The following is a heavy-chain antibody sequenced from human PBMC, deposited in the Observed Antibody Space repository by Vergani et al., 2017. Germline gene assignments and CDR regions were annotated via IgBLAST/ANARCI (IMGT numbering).Heavy chain of an antibody. J-gene: IGHJ4*02. CDR2: ISGSGGST. D-gene: IGHD2-2*01. Sequence: VQLVQSGAEVKKPGYSVKVSCKASGGTFSSYAMSWVRQAPGKGLEWVSAISGSGGSTYYADSVKGRFTISRDNSKNTLSLQMNSLRAEDTAVYYCAKDPSIVVVPAARRNLAGTDYWGQGTLVTVSS. CDR3: AKDPSIVVVPAARRNLAGTDY. V-gene: IGHV3-23*04. CDR1: GGTFSSYA.